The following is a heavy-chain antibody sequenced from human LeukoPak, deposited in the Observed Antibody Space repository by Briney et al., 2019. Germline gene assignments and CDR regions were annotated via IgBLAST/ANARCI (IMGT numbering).Heavy chain of an antibody. Sequence: ASVKVSCKASGYTFTSYGISWVRQAPGQGLEWMGWINPNSGGTNYAQKFQGRVTMTRDTSISTAYMELSRLRSDDTAVYYCARGGGGNGDYVSVEEYFDYWGQGTLVTVSS. CDR2: INPNSGGT. CDR1: GYTFTSYG. D-gene: IGHD4-17*01. CDR3: ARGGGGNGDYVSVEEYFDY. V-gene: IGHV1-2*02. J-gene: IGHJ4*02.